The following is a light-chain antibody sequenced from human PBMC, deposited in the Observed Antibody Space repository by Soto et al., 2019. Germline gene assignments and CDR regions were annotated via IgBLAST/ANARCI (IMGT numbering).Light chain of an antibody. CDR2: EVS. Sequence: QSVLTQPRSVSESPGQSVTISCTGTSSDVGGYNYVPWYQQHPGKAPKLMIYEVSNRPSGVSNRFSGSKSGNTASLTISGLQAEDEADYYCSSYTSSSTLVFGGGTK. V-gene: IGLV2-14*01. J-gene: IGLJ2*01. CDR1: SSDVGGYNY. CDR3: SSYTSSSTLV.